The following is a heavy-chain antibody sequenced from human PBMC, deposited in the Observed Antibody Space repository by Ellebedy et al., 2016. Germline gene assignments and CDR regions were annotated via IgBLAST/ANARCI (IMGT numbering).Heavy chain of an antibody. CDR1: GYTFNSFD. J-gene: IGHJ3*02. V-gene: IGHV1-8*01. CDR3: ARARSDSTSYYVDGFDM. D-gene: IGHD3-22*01. Sequence: ASVKVSXKGSGYTFNSFDFNWVRQASGQGLEWMGRVSPNSGNTGYARKFQGRVTMTMNTAISTGYMELSSLRSEDTAVYYCARARSDSTSYYVDGFDMWGQGTMVTVSS. CDR2: VSPNSGNT.